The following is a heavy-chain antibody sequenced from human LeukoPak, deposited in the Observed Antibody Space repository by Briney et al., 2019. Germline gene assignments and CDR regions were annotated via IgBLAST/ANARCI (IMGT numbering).Heavy chain of an antibody. V-gene: IGHV1-2*02. CDR1: GYSFTNYY. Sequence: ASVKVSCKASGYSFTNYYIHWVRQAPGQGLEWMGWINPIRGVTHYAPRFQGRVTMTRDTSISIVYMELSRLRSDDTAVYYCARLKTDYFDNWGQGTLVTVSS. D-gene: IGHD1-1*01. CDR2: INPIRGVT. J-gene: IGHJ4*02. CDR3: ARLKTDYFDN.